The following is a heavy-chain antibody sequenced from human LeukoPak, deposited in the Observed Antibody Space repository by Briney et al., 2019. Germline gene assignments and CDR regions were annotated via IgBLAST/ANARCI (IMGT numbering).Heavy chain of an antibody. Sequence: PSETLSLTCAVYGGSFSGYYWGWIRQSPGKGLEWIGRISYSGNTYYNPSLKSRVTISVDTSKNHFSLRLSSVTAADTAVYFCSRLTHSYYSDTSGYYPYYYMDVWGEGTTVTVSS. D-gene: IGHD3-22*01. CDR1: GGSFSGYY. V-gene: IGHV4-39*02. J-gene: IGHJ6*03. CDR3: SRLTHSYYSDTSGYYPYYYMDV. CDR2: ISYSGNT.